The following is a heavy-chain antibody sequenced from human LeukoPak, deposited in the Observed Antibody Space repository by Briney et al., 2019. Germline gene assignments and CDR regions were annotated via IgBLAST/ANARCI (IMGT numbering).Heavy chain of an antibody. CDR3: ARDIGAAADWFDP. CDR1: GFTFSSYS. D-gene: IGHD6-13*01. Sequence: GGSLRLSCAASGFTFSSYSMNWVRQAPGKGLEWVSSISSSSSYIYCADSVKGRFTISRDNAKNSLYLQMNSLRAEDTAVYYCARDIGAAADWFDPWGQGTLVTVSS. V-gene: IGHV3-21*01. CDR2: ISSSSSYI. J-gene: IGHJ5*02.